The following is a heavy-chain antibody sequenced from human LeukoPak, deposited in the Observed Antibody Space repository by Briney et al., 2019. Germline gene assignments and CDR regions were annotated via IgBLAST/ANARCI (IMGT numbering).Heavy chain of an antibody. V-gene: IGHV3-23*01. CDR3: AKGGYGSGSSFNYYSGMDV. J-gene: IGHJ6*02. CDR1: GFIFSTYA. CDR2: ISDGGDST. Sequence: GGSLRLSCAASGFIFSTYAMSWVRQAPGKGLECVSIISDGGDSTYYADSVKGRFTISRDNSKNTVVLQMNSLRAEDTAVYYCAKGGYGSGSSFNYYSGMDVWGQGTTVTVSS. D-gene: IGHD3-10*01.